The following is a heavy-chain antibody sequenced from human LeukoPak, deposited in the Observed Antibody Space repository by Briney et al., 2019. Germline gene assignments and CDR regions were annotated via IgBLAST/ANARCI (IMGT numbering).Heavy chain of an antibody. CDR2: ISSGSETI. V-gene: IGHV3-48*04. Sequence: PPGGSLRLSCEASGFSFSSHSMNWVRQAPGKGLEWVSYISSGSETIYYADSVKGRFTISRDNAKNSLFLQMNSLRAEDTAVYYCARDRGSITMVRGVNYYWGQGTLVTVSS. CDR3: ARDRGSITMVRGVNYY. D-gene: IGHD3-10*01. CDR1: GFSFSSHS. J-gene: IGHJ4*02.